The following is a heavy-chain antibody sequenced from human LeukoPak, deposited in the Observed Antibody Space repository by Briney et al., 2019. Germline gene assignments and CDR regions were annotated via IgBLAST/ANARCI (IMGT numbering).Heavy chain of an antibody. V-gene: IGHV3-7*01. Sequence: GGSLRLSCTASEFTFSSYWMSWVRQAPGKGLEWVANIKQDGSEKDYVDSVKGRFTISRDNAKNSLYLQMNSLRAEDTAVYYCARYCGGDCYGMDVWGQGTTVTVPS. CDR3: ARYCGGDCYGMDV. J-gene: IGHJ6*02. CDR1: EFTFSSYW. CDR2: IKQDGSEK. D-gene: IGHD2-21*01.